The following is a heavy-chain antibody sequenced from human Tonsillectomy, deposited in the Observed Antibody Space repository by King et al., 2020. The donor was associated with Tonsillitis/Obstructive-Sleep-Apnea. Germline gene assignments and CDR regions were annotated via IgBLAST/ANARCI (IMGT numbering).Heavy chain of an antibody. V-gene: IGHV3-9*01. CDR3: AKGGCSTSSCYNWGY. CDR2: ISWNSDNI. D-gene: IGHD2-2*01. Sequence: VQLVESGGGLVQPGRSLRLSCAASGFTFGDYAMHWVRQAPGKGLEWVSSISWNSDNIDYGDSVKGRFTISRDNAKDSLYLQMNSLRAEDTAVYYCAKGGCSTSSCYNWGYWGQGTLVTVSS. CDR1: GFTFGDYA. J-gene: IGHJ4*02.